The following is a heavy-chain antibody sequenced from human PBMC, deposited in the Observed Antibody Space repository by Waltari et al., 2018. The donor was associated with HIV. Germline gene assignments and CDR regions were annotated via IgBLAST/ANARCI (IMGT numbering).Heavy chain of an antibody. Sequence: EVQLVESGGGLVQPGGSLRLSCAASGFTLSSYWRSWVRQAPGKVLEWVANIKQDGSEKYYVDSGKGRFTISRDNAKNSLYLQMNSLRAEDTAVYYCARDRHYDILTGSYFDYWGQGTLVTVSS. CDR2: IKQDGSEK. V-gene: IGHV3-7*01. CDR1: GFTLSSYW. CDR3: ARDRHYDILTGSYFDY. J-gene: IGHJ4*02. D-gene: IGHD3-9*01.